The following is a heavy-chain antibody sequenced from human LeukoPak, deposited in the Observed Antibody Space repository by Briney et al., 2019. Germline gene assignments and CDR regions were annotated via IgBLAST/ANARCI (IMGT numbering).Heavy chain of an antibody. CDR1: GGSISSHY. CDR2: IYYSGST. CDR3: ARRPSDYDFWSGYFDY. V-gene: IGHV4-59*11. D-gene: IGHD3-3*01. J-gene: IGHJ4*02. Sequence: PSETLSLTCTVSGGSISSHYWSWIRQPPGKGLEWIGYIYYSGSTNYNPSLKSRVTISVDTSKNQFSLKLSSVTAADTAVYYCARRPSDYDFWSGYFDYWGQGTLVTVSS.